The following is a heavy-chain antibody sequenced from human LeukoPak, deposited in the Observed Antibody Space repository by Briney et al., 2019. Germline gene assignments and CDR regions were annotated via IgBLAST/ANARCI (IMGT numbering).Heavy chain of an antibody. CDR2: IYYSGST. Sequence: PSETLSLTCTASGGSISSGGYYWSWLRQHPGKGLEWIGYIYYSGSTYYNPSLKSRVTISVDTSKNQFSLKLSSVTAADTAVYYCARSYRWTAAATLYYYYGMDVWGQGTTVTVSS. J-gene: IGHJ6*02. D-gene: IGHD2-15*01. CDR3: ARSYRWTAAATLYYYYGMDV. V-gene: IGHV4-31*03. CDR1: GGSISSGGYY.